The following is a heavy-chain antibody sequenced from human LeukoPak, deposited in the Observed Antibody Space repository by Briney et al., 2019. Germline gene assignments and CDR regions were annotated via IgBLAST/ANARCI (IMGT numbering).Heavy chain of an antibody. CDR1: GGTFSSYA. J-gene: IGHJ4*02. CDR3: ARTDYGDYGYYFDY. CDR2: IIPILGIA. V-gene: IGHV1-69*04. Sequence: ASVKVSCRASGGTFSSYAISWVRQAPGQGLEWMGRIIPILGIANYAQKFQGRVTITADKSTSTAYMELSSLRSEDTAVYYCARTDYGDYGYYFDYWGQGTLVTVSS. D-gene: IGHD4-17*01.